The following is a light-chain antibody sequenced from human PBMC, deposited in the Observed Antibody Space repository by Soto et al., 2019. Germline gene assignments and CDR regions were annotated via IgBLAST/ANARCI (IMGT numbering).Light chain of an antibody. Sequence: QSALTQPASVSGSPGQSITISCTGASSDVGNYNYVSWYQQHPGKAPKLIIYDVSNRPSVVSNRFSGSKSGNTASLTISGLQAEDEADYYCSSYTSSTTLYVFGTGTQLTVL. V-gene: IGLV2-14*03. CDR2: DVS. J-gene: IGLJ1*01. CDR3: SSYTSSTTLYV. CDR1: SSDVGNYNY.